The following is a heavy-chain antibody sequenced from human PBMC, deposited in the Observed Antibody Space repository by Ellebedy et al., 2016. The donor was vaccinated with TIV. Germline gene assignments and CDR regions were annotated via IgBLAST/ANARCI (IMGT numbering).Heavy chain of an antibody. Sequence: SETLSLXXTVSGGSISSSSYYWGWIRQPPGKGLEWIGSIHYSGSTYYNPSLKSRVTISVDMSKNQFSLKMSSVTAADTAVYYCARGPPIAARTSWFDPWGQGTLVTVSS. J-gene: IGHJ5*02. D-gene: IGHD6-13*01. CDR2: IHYSGST. V-gene: IGHV4-39*01. CDR1: GGSISSSSYY. CDR3: ARGPPIAARTSWFDP.